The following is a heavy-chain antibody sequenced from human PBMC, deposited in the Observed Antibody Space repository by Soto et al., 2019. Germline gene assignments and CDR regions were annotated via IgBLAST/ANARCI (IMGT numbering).Heavy chain of an antibody. CDR1: EFTFSSYA. J-gene: IGHJ6*02. Sequence: EVQLLESGGGLVQPGGSLRLSCAASEFTFSSYAMSWVRQAPGKGLEWVSAISGSGDSTYYADSVKGRFTISRDNSKNTLYLQMNSLRAEDTAVYYCARELRGWWRNYYGMDVWGQGTTVTVSS. D-gene: IGHD2-15*01. CDR2: ISGSGDST. V-gene: IGHV3-23*01. CDR3: ARELRGWWRNYYGMDV.